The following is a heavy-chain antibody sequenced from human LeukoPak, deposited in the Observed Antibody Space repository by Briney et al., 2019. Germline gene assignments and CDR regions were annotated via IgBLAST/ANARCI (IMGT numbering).Heavy chain of an antibody. CDR2: ISAYNGNT. CDR3: ARGSRPVYNLLTGKRYFDY. D-gene: IGHD3-9*01. Sequence: ASVKVSCKASGYTFTSYGISWVRQAPGQGLEWMGWISAYNGNTNYAQELQGRVTMTTDTSTSTAYMELRSLRSDDTAVYYCARGSRPVYNLLTGKRYFDYWGQGTLLTVSS. CDR1: GYTFTSYG. J-gene: IGHJ4*02. V-gene: IGHV1-18*01.